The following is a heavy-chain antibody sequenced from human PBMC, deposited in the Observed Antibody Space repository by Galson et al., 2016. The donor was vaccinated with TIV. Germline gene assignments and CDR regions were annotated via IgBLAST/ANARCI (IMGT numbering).Heavy chain of an antibody. CDR2: INPKTGAT. D-gene: IGHD3-10*01. V-gene: IGHV1-2*02. Sequence: SVKVSCKASGYSFTGYFMHWVRQAPGQGLEWMGWINPKTGATTYAQEFQGRITMTRDTSASTVYMDLNRLQSDDTAVYYCARSDSYYKYALDVWGQRTTVTVSS. CDR1: GYSFTGYF. CDR3: ARSDSYYKYALDV. J-gene: IGHJ3*01.